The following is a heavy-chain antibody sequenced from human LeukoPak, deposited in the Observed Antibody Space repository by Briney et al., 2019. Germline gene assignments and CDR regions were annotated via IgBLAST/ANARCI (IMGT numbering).Heavy chain of an antibody. V-gene: IGHV4-59*01. Sequence: SETLSLTCTVSGGSISSYYWSWIRQPPGKGLEWIGYMYYSGSSNYNPSVKSRVTISVDTSKNQFSLKLSSVTAADTAVYYCAGTDGLWLLSEEWSSFDYWGQGTLVTVSS. CDR3: AGTDGLWLLSEEWSSFDY. J-gene: IGHJ4*02. D-gene: IGHD5-18*01. CDR1: GGSISSYY. CDR2: MYYSGSS.